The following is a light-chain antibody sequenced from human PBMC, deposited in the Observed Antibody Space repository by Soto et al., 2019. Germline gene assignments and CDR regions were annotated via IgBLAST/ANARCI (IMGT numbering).Light chain of an antibody. CDR2: DAS. Sequence: DIRMTQSPSSLSASVGDRVAITCRASQSINTYLNWYQQKAGKAPKVLIFDASNLQTGVPSRFSGSGSGTDFTLTISSLQPEDFADYFCQQSYTTPITFGQGTRLEIK. CDR3: QQSYTTPIT. V-gene: IGKV1-39*01. J-gene: IGKJ5*01. CDR1: QSINTY.